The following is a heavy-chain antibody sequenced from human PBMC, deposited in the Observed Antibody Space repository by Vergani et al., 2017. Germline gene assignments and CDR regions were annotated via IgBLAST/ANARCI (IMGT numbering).Heavy chain of an antibody. CDR3: ARERAGPIVVVTAISDAFDI. CDR2: INPSGGST. CDR1: GYTFTSYY. V-gene: IGHV1-46*01. Sequence: QVQLVQSGAEVKKPGASVKVSCKASGYTFTSYYMHWVRQAPGQGLEWMGIINPSGGSTSYAQKFQGSVTMTRDTSMSTVYMELSSLRSEDTAVYYCARERAGPIVVVTAISDAFDIWGQGTMVTVSS. J-gene: IGHJ3*02. D-gene: IGHD2-21*02.